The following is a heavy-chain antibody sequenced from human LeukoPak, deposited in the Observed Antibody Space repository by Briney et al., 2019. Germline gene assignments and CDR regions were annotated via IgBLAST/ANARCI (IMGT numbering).Heavy chain of an antibody. J-gene: IGHJ4*02. CDR3: ARRSIAVAGPSDY. Sequence: GGSLRLSCAASGFTFSSYAMSWVRQAPGKGLEWVSAISGSGGSTYYADSGKGRFTISRDDAKNSLYLQMNSLRAEDTAVYYCARRSIAVAGPSDYWGQGTLVTVSS. CDR2: ISGSGGST. D-gene: IGHD6-19*01. CDR1: GFTFSSYA. V-gene: IGHV3-23*01.